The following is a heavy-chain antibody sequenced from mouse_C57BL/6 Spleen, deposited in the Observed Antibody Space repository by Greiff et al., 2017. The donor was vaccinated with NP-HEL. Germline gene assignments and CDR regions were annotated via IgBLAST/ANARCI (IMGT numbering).Heavy chain of an antibody. Sequence: VQLQQPGAELVRPGTSVKLSCKASGYTFTSYWMHWVKQRPGQGLEWIGVIDPSDSYTNYNQKFKGKATLTVDTSSSTAYMQLSSLTSEDSAVYYCAYYYGSGGYWYFDVWGTGTTVTVSS. V-gene: IGHV1-59*01. CDR1: GYTFTSYW. J-gene: IGHJ1*03. CDR2: IDPSDSYT. CDR3: AYYYGSGGYWYFDV. D-gene: IGHD1-1*01.